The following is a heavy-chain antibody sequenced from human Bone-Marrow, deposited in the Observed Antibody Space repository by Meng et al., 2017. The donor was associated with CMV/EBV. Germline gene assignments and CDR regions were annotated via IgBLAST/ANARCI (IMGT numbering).Heavy chain of an antibody. CDR3: AKVNY. CDR1: GGSISSSSYY. Sequence: GSLRLSCTVSGGSISSSSYYWGWIRQPPGKGLEWIGSICYSGSTYYNPSLKSRVTISVDTSKNQFSLKLSSVTAADTAVYYCAKVNYWGQGTLVTVSS. J-gene: IGHJ4*02. V-gene: IGHV4-39*07. CDR2: ICYSGST.